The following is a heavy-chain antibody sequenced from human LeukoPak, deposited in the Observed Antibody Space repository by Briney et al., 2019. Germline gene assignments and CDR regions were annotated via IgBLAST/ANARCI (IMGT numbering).Heavy chain of an antibody. Sequence: GGSLRLSCAASGFTFSSYAMSWVRQAPGKGLEWVSAISGSGGSTYYADSVKGRFTISRDNSKNTLYLQMNSLRAEDTAVYYCAKVHTGSSSLGDAFDIWGQGTMVTVSS. CDR3: AKVHTGSSSLGDAFDI. J-gene: IGHJ3*02. CDR2: ISGSGGST. V-gene: IGHV3-23*01. CDR1: GFTFSSYA. D-gene: IGHD6-6*01.